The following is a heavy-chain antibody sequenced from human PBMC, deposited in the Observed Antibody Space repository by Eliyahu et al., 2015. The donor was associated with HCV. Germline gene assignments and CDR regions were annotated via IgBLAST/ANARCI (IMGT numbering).Heavy chain of an antibody. Sequence: EVQLLESGGGLVQPGGSLXLSCAASGFTFSSYXMXWVRQAPGPGLGWVSAISGSGGSTYYADSVKGRFTISRDNSKNTLYLQMNSLRAEDTAVYYCAKRGRDGYNYYYYYGMDVWGQGTTVTVSS. CDR3: AKRGRDGYNYYYYYGMDV. CDR1: GFTFSSYX. V-gene: IGHV3-23*01. J-gene: IGHJ6*02. D-gene: IGHD5-24*01. CDR2: ISGSGGST.